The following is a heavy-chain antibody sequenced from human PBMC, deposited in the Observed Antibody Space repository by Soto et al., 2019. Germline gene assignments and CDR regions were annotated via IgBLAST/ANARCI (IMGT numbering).Heavy chain of an antibody. V-gene: IGHV1-69*01. CDR1: GGTFSSYA. J-gene: IGHJ6*02. Sequence: QVQLVQSGAEVKKPGSSVKVSCKASGGTFSSYAISWVRQAPGQGLEWMGGIIPIFGTANYAQKFQGRVTITAVESTSTAYMELSSLRSEDTAEYYCAREWTIFGVVNYYYYGMDVWGQGTTVTVSS. CDR3: AREWTIFGVVNYYYYGMDV. CDR2: IIPIFGTA. D-gene: IGHD3-3*01.